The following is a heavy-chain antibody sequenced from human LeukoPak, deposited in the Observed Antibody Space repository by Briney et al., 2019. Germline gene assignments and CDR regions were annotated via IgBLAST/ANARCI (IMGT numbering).Heavy chain of an antibody. Sequence: GGSLRLSCAASGFTFSNAWMSWVRQAPGKGLEWVGRIKSKTDGGTTDYAAPVKGRFTISRDDSKNTLYLQMNSLKTEDTAVYYCTTPYYDYVWGSYRPPLRGYWGQGTLVTVSS. J-gene: IGHJ4*02. CDR1: GFTFSNAW. V-gene: IGHV3-15*01. CDR2: IKSKTDGGTT. D-gene: IGHD3-16*02. CDR3: TTPYYDYVWGSYRPPLRGY.